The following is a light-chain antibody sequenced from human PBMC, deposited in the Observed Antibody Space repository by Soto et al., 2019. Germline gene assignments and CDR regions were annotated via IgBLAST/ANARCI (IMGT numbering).Light chain of an antibody. V-gene: IGLV2-8*01. J-gene: IGLJ1*01. CDR1: SSDVGGYNY. CDR2: EVS. CDR3: SSYAGSNNYV. Sequence: QSALTQPPSASGSPGQSVTISCTGTSSDVGGYNYVSWYQHHTGKAPKLMIYEVSKRPSGVPDRFSGYKSGNTASLTVSGLQAEDEADYYCSSYAGSNNYVFGTGTNVTVL.